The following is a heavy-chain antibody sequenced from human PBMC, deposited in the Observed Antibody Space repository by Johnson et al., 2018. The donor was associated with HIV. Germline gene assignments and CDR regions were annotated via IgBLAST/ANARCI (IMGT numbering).Heavy chain of an antibody. CDR2: IKQDGSEK. CDR1: GFTFSRSW. Sequence: VQLVESGGGVAQPGRSLRLSCAASGFTFSRSWMRWVRQAPGKGLEWLANIKQDGSEKYYVDSVKGRFTISRDNAKNSLYLQMNSLRAEDTAVYYCARAIAAAGTVGVDAFDIWGQGTMVTVSS. V-gene: IGHV3-7*01. D-gene: IGHD6-13*01. CDR3: ARAIAAAGTVGVDAFDI. J-gene: IGHJ3*02.